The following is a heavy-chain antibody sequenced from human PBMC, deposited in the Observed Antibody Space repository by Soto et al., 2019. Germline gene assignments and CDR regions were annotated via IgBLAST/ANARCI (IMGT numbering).Heavy chain of an antibody. Sequence: SQTLSLTCTVSGGSISSGGYYWSWIRQHPGRGLEWSGYFFYSGSTNYDPSLKGRVTISVATSRNKFSLQLSSVAAADTAVYYFARLSKMYYLDYCSQGTLVTVSS. CDR1: GGSISSGGYY. D-gene: IGHD4-4*01. V-gene: IGHV4-61*08. CDR2: FFYSGST. CDR3: ARLSKMYYLDY. J-gene: IGHJ4*02.